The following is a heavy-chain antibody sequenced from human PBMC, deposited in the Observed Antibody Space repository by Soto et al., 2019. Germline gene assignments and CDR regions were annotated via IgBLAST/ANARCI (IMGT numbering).Heavy chain of an antibody. Sequence: PSETLSLTCAVYGGSFSGYYWSWIRQPPGKGLEWIGEINHSGSTNYNPSLKSRVTISVDTSKNQFSLKLSSVTAADTAVYYCARGIGYCSGGSCYLNYYNYIDVWGKGTTVTVSS. J-gene: IGHJ6*03. V-gene: IGHV4-34*01. CDR1: GGSFSGYY. CDR2: INHSGST. D-gene: IGHD2-15*01. CDR3: ARGIGYCSGGSCYLNYYNYIDV.